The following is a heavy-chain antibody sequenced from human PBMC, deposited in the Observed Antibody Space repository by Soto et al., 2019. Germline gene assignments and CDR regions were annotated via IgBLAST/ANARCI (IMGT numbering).Heavy chain of an antibody. Sequence: GGSLRLSCAASGFTFSSYAMSWVRRAPGKGLEWVSAISGGGGTTYYADSVKGRFTISRDNSKNTLYLQMNSLRAEDTAVYYCAKNPGYYYDSTGYHFDYWGQGTLVTSPQ. CDR1: GFTFSSYA. CDR3: AKNPGYYYDSTGYHFDY. J-gene: IGHJ4*02. CDR2: ISGGGGTT. D-gene: IGHD3-22*01. V-gene: IGHV3-23*01.